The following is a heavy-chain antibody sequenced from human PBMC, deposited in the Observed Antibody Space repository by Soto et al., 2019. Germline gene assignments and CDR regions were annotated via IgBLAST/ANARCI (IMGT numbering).Heavy chain of an antibody. J-gene: IGHJ5*02. CDR3: ARTANWLDP. CDR1: GGSISGSTYH. Sequence: SGTLSLTCTVSGGSISGSTYHWGWIRQPPGKGLEWVGNSHYSGSAYYNPSLKSRVTISVDTSKNQVSLKLSSVTAADTAVYYCARTANWLDPWGQGTLVTVPS. CDR2: SHYSGSA. V-gene: IGHV4-39*01.